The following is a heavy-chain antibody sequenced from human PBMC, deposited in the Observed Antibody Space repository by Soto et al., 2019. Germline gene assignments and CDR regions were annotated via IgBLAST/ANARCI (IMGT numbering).Heavy chain of an antibody. D-gene: IGHD6-19*01. CDR2: IIPIFGTA. CDR3: EAYSSGWSIDT. V-gene: IGHV1-69*13. Sequence: GASVKVSCKASGGTFSSYAISWVRQAPGQGLEWMGGIIPIFGTANYAQKFQGRVTITADESTSTAYMELSSLRSEDTAVYYCEAYSSGWSIDTWGQGTLVNVSS. J-gene: IGHJ5*02. CDR1: GGTFSSYA.